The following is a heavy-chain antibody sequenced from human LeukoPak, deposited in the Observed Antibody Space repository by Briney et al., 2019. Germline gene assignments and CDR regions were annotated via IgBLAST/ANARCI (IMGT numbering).Heavy chain of an antibody. CDR2: ISSSSSYI. Sequence: PGGSLRLSCAASGFTFSSYSMNWVRQAPGKGLEWVSSISSSSSYIYYADSVKGRFTISRDNAKNSLYLQMNSIRAEDTAVYYCARDWWGAPRGIVVVPAAIRTGLDVWGKGTTVTVSS. CDR1: GFTFSSYS. V-gene: IGHV3-21*01. D-gene: IGHD2-2*02. CDR3: ARDWWGAPRGIVVVPAAIRTGLDV. J-gene: IGHJ6*04.